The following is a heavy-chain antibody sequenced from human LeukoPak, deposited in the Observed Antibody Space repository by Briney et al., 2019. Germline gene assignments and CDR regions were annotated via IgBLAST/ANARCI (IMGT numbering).Heavy chain of an antibody. D-gene: IGHD3-22*01. V-gene: IGHV3-11*04. J-gene: IGHJ4*02. CDR1: GFTFSDYY. CDR2: ISSSGSTI. CDR3: ARDYYDSSCYYFDY. Sequence: PGESLRLSCAASGFTFSDYYMSWIRQAPGKGLEWVSYISSSGSTIYYADSVKGRFTISRDNAKNSLYLQMNSLRAEDTAVYYCARDYYDSSCYYFDYWGQGTLVTVSS.